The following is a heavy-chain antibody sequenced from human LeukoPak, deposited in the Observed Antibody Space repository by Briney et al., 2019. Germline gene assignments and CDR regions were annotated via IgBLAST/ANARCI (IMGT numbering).Heavy chain of an antibody. J-gene: IGHJ5*02. CDR3: ARDQRSYDILTGYSKGWWFDP. D-gene: IGHD3-9*01. CDR2: IYYSGST. CDR1: GGSLGSYY. Sequence: SETLSLTCSVSGGSLGSYYWNWIRQPPGKGLEWIGYIYYSGSTNYNPSLKSRVTISVDTSKNQFSLKLSSVTAADTAVYYCARDQRSYDILTGYSKGWWFDPWGQGTLVTVSS. V-gene: IGHV4-59*01.